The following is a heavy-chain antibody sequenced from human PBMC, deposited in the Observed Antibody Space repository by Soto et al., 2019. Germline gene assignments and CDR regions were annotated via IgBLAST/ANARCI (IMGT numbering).Heavy chain of an antibody. D-gene: IGHD2-15*01. V-gene: IGHV3-30-3*01. Sequence: PVGSLRLSCAASGFTFSSDAMHWVRQAPGKGLEWVAVISYDGSNKYYADSVKGRFTISRDNSKNTLYLQMNSLRAEDTAVYYFAGGGGECCGCSWDAEATATDACYYSGRAVRGQ. CDR2: ISYDGSNK. CDR1: GFTFSSDA. CDR3: AGGGGECCGCSWDAEATATDACYYSGRAV. J-gene: IGHJ6*02.